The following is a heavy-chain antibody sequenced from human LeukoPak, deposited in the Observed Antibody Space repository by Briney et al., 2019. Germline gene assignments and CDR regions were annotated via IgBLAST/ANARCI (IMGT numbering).Heavy chain of an antibody. Sequence: GRSLRLSCAASGFTFDSYAMHWVRQAPAKGLEWLAVISYDGRNNYYGDSVKGRFTISRDNPKNTLCLQMTSLRAEDTGVYYCARLDPDAGNSQGGQRLPVPNCYYYTMDAWGQGTTVTVSS. CDR3: ARLDPDAGNSQGGQRLPVPNCYYYTMDA. CDR1: GFTFDSYA. V-gene: IGHV3-30*04. D-gene: IGHD6-25*01. CDR2: ISYDGRNN. J-gene: IGHJ6*02.